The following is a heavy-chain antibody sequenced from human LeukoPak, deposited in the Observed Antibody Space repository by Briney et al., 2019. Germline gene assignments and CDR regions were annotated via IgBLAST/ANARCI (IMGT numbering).Heavy chain of an antibody. D-gene: IGHD3-22*01. CDR3: ARPPPMIAYWDAFDI. CDR2: ISPNGVMT. CDR1: GFTFSSHG. Sequence: GGSLRLSCAASGFTFSSHGMNWVRQAPGKGVEGVSGISPNGVMTYYADSVKGRFTISRDNSKNTLFLQMNSLRAEDTAVYYCARPPPMIAYWDAFDIWGQGTMVTVSS. V-gene: IGHV3-23*01. J-gene: IGHJ3*02.